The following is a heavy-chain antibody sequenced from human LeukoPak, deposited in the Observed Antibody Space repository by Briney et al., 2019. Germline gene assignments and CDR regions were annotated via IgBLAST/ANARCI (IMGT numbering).Heavy chain of an antibody. CDR2: IIPIFGTA. V-gene: IGHV1-69*13. J-gene: IGHJ4*02. CDR1: GGTFSSYA. CDR3: ARENYDSSGPLFNN. D-gene: IGHD3-22*01. Sequence: ASVKVSCKASGGTFSSYAISWVRQAPGQRLEWMGAIIPIFGTANYAQKFQGRVTITADESTSTAYMELSSLRSEDTAVYYCARENYDSSGPLFNNWGQGTLVTVSS.